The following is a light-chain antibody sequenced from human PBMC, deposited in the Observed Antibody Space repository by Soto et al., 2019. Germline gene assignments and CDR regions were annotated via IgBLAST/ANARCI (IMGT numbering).Light chain of an antibody. CDR3: QQSYSTSWT. J-gene: IGKJ1*01. CDR2: AES. CDR1: QSISSY. V-gene: IGKV1-39*01. Sequence: DIQMTQSQSSLSASVGERVTITCRASQSISSYLNWYQQKPGKAPKLLIYAESSLQSGVPSRFSVSGSGTDFTLTISSLQPEDFATYYWQQSYSTSWTFGQGTKVESK.